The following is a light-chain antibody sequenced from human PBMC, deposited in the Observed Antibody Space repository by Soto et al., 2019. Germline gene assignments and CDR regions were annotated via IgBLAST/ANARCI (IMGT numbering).Light chain of an antibody. J-gene: IGKJ1*01. V-gene: IGKV3-15*01. CDR2: GAS. CDR1: QSVSSN. Sequence: EIVMTQSPATLSVSPGERSALSFSSSQSVSSNLAWYQQKPGQAPRLLIYGASTRATGIPARFSGSGSGTDFTLTISSLQPEDFATYFCQQSYSTPPWTFGQGTKVDI. CDR3: QQSYSTPPWT.